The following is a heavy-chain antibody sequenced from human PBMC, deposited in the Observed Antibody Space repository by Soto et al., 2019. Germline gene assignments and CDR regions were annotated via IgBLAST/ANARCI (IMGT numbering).Heavy chain of an antibody. Sequence: EVQLLESGGGLVQPGGSLRLSCAASGFTFSSYAMSWVRQAPGKGLEWVSSISGSGGSTYYADPVKGRFTISRDNSKNTLYLQMNSLRAEDTAVYYCARDWRVGATYSDYWGQGTLVTVSS. J-gene: IGHJ4*02. CDR2: ISGSGGST. V-gene: IGHV3-23*01. CDR1: GFTFSSYA. CDR3: ARDWRVGATYSDY. D-gene: IGHD1-26*01.